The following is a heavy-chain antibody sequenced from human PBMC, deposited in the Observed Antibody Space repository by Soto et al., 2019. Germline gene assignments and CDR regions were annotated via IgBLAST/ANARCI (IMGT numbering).Heavy chain of an antibody. CDR2: IIPIQGKA. CDR3: AKSLLFVDHAYMDV. Sequence: QVQLVQSGAELKKPGSSVKVSCEASGGSFISYSFTWVRQAPGQGLEWMGRIIPIQGKANYALKFQDRVTITADRFTRTAYMELRSLRPDDTAVYYCAKSLLFVDHAYMDVWGTGTTVTVSS. V-gene: IGHV1-69*02. D-gene: IGHD2-21*01. J-gene: IGHJ6*03. CDR1: GGSFISYS.